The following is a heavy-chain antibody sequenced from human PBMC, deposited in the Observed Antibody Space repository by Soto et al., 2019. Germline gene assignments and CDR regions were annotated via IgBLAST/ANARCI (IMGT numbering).Heavy chain of an antibody. CDR3: ARDHFGPLYYYYGMDV. CDR1: GFTFSSYW. D-gene: IGHD3-3*01. CDR2: INSDGSST. V-gene: IGHV3-74*01. Sequence: GGSLRLSCAASGFTFSSYWMHWVRQAPGKGLVWVSRINSDGSSTSYADSVKGRFTISRDNAKNTLYLQMNSLRAEDTAVYYCARDHFGPLYYYYGMDVWGQGTTVTVSS. J-gene: IGHJ6*02.